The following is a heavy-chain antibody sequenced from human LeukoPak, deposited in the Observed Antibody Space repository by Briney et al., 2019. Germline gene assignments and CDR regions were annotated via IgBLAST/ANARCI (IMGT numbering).Heavy chain of an antibody. CDR2: IIPILGIA. V-gene: IGHV1-69*04. CDR1: GGTFSSYA. J-gene: IGHJ6*02. CDR3: ASFTRDGHINYYYYGMDV. Sequence: ASVRVSCKASGGTFSSYAISWVRQAPGQGLEWMGRIIPILGIANYAQKFQGRVTITADKSTSTAYMELSSLRSEDTAVYYCASFTRDGHINYYYYGMDVWGQGTTVTVSS. D-gene: IGHD5-24*01.